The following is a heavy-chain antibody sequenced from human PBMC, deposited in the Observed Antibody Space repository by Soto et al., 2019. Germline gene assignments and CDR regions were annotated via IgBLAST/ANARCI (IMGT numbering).Heavy chain of an antibody. Sequence: QVQLQESGPGLVKPSETLSLTCTVSGGSISSGGYYWSWIRQHPGKGLEWIGYIYNSGSTYYNASLKSRVTISADTSRYQFSLQMNSVTAADTAVYYCARDPESWGQGTMVTVSS. V-gene: IGHV4-31*03. CDR3: ARDPES. CDR2: IYNSGST. J-gene: IGHJ3*01. CDR1: GGSISSGGYY.